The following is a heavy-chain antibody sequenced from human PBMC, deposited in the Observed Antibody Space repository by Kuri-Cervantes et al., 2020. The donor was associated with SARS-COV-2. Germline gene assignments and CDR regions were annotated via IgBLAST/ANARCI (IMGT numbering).Heavy chain of an antibody. J-gene: IGHJ4*02. V-gene: IGHV4-31*01. CDR3: ARAGYGSGSYGVDY. CDR1: GGSISSGGYY. CDR2: IYYSGST. D-gene: IGHD3-10*01. Sequence: SETLSLTCTVSGGSISSGGYYWSWIRQHPGKGLEWIGYIYYSGSTYYNPSLKSLVTISVDTSKNQFSLKLSSVTAADTAVYYCARAGYGSGSYGVDYWGQGTLVTVSS.